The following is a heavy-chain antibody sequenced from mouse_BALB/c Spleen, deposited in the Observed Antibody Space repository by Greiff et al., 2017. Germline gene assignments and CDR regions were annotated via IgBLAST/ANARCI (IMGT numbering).Heavy chain of an antibody. V-gene: IGHV1S29*02. Sequence: VQLQQSGPELVKPGASVKISCKASGYTFTDYNMHWVKQSHGKSLEWIGYIYPYNGGTGYNQKFKSKATLTVDNSSSTAYMELRSLTSEDSAVYYCARDGSSSLDYFDYWGLGTTLTVSS. CDR2: IYPYNGGT. CDR3: ARDGSSSLDYFDY. CDR1: GYTFTDYN. J-gene: IGHJ2*01. D-gene: IGHD1-1*01.